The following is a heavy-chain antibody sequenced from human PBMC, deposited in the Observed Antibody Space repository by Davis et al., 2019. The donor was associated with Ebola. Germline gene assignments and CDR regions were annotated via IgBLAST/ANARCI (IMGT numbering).Heavy chain of an antibody. Sequence: GESLKISCAASGFTFSSYWMHSVRQAPGKGLVWVSRINSDGSSTSYADSVKGRFTISRDNAKNTLYLQMNSLRAEDTAVYYCARGAWYDDPAEYFQHWGQGTLVTVSS. J-gene: IGHJ1*01. CDR3: ARGAWYDDPAEYFQH. CDR1: GFTFSSYW. V-gene: IGHV3-74*01. D-gene: IGHD2-15*01. CDR2: INSDGSST.